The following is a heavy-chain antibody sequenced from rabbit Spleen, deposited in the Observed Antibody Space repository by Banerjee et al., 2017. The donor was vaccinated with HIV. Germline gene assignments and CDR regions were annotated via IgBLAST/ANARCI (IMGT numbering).Heavy chain of an antibody. Sequence: LEESGGGLVKPGGTLTLTCTVSGFSFSSNWICWVRQAPGKGLEWIACIDTNDGDTDYANWPKGRFTISKTSSTTVTLQMTSLTAADTATYFCARDLVAAIGWNFNLWGPGTLVTVS. CDR1: GFSFSSNW. V-gene: IGHV1S45*01. J-gene: IGHJ4*01. CDR3: ARDLVAAIGWNFNL. CDR2: IDTNDGDT. D-gene: IGHD5-1*01.